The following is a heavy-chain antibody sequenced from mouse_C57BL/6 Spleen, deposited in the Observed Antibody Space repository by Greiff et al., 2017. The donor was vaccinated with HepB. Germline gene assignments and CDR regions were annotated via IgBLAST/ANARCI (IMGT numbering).Heavy chain of an antibody. V-gene: IGHV5-9*01. CDR3: ARGSSGYLDY. J-gene: IGHJ2*01. CDR1: GFTFSSYT. Sequence: EVRLVESGGGLVKPGGSLKLSCAASGFTFSSYTMSWVRQTPEKRLEWVATISGGGGNTYYPDSVKGRFTISRDNAKNTLYLQMSSLRSEDTALYYCARGSSGYLDYWGQSTTLTVSS. CDR2: ISGGGGNT. D-gene: IGHD3-2*02.